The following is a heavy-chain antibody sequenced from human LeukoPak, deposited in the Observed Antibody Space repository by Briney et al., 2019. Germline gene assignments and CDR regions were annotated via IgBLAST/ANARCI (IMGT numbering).Heavy chain of an antibody. Sequence: PSQTLSLTCTVSGGSVSSGSYYWSWIRQPAGKGLEWIGRIYTSGSTNYNPSLKSRLTISVDTSKNRFSLKLSSVTAADTAVYYCAGELWFGEFTYSYYMDVWGKGTTVTISS. D-gene: IGHD3-10*01. CDR3: AGELWFGEFTYSYYMDV. CDR2: IYTSGST. CDR1: GGSVSSGSYY. J-gene: IGHJ6*03. V-gene: IGHV4-61*02.